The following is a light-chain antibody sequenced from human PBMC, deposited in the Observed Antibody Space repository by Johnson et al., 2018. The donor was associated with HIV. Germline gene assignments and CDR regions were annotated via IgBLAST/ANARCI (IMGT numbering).Light chain of an antibody. V-gene: IGLV1-51*01. CDR1: SSNIGINY. CDR3: GTWDSSLSAPRV. CDR2: DND. J-gene: IGLJ1*01. Sequence: QSVLTQPPSVSAAPGQKVTISCSGSSSNIGINYVSWFQQLPGTAPKLLIYDNDKRPSGIPDRFSGYKSGTSATLAITGLPTGDEADYYCGTWDSSLSAPRVVGTGTKVTVL.